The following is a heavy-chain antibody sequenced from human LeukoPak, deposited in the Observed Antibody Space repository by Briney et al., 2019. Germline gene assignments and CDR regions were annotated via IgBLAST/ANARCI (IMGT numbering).Heavy chain of an antibody. CDR1: GSTFSSYG. CDR2: ISYDGSNK. V-gene: IGHV3-30*18. J-gene: IGHJ3*02. D-gene: IGHD3-10*01. CDR3: AKDLFRLVRTYYYGSGLGAFDI. Sequence: RAGGSLRLSCAASGSTFSSYGMHWVRQAPGKGLEWVAVISYDGSNKYYADSVKGRFTISRDNSENTLYLQMNSLRAEDTAVYYCAKDLFRLVRTYYYGSGLGAFDIWGQGTMVTVSS.